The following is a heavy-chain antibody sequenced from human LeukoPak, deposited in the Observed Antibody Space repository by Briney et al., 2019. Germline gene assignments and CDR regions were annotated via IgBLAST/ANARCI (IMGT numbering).Heavy chain of an antibody. J-gene: IGHJ4*02. Sequence: SETLSLTCIVSGYSINSGYHWGWIRQPPGKGLEWIGSIYHSGSTYYNPSLKSRVTISIDTSKNQFSLKLSSVTAADTAVYYCARHYLYDTSGDGTYYFDYWGQGTLVTVSS. CDR3: ARHYLYDTSGDGTYYFDY. CDR2: IYHSGST. V-gene: IGHV4-38-2*02. D-gene: IGHD3-22*01. CDR1: GYSINSGYH.